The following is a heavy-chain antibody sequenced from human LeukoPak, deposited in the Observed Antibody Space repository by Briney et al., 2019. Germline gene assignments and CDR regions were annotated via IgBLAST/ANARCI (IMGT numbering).Heavy chain of an antibody. V-gene: IGHV4-59*01. CDR1: GGSISSYY. D-gene: IGHD1-26*01. CDR2: IYYSGST. Sequence: PSETLSLTCTVSGGSISSYYWSWIRQPPGKGLEWMWYIYYSGSTNYNPSLKSRVTISVDTSKNQFSLKLSSVTAADTAVYYCAREAQQYSGSYYVDYWGQGTLVTVSS. CDR3: AREAQQYSGSYYVDY. J-gene: IGHJ4*02.